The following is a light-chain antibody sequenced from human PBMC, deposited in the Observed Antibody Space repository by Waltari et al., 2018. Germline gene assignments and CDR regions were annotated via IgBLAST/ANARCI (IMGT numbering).Light chain of an antibody. Sequence: QSALTQPASVSGSPGQSITISCTGTSSDFGYSNYVSWYQQFPGKVPIVLISEVKIRPSGVSNRFSASKSGNTASLTISGLQSEDEADYYCAAHTSRGTWVFGGGTKVTVL. J-gene: IGLJ3*02. CDR2: EVK. CDR1: SSDFGYSNY. V-gene: IGLV2-14*01. CDR3: AAHTSRGTWV.